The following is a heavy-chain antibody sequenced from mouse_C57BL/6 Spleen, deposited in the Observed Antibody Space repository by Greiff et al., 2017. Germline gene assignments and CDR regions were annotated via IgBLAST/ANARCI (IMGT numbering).Heavy chain of an antibody. CDR2: IDPENGDT. J-gene: IGHJ3*01. CDR1: GFNIKDDY. D-gene: IGHD2-3*01. V-gene: IGHV14-4*01. CDR3: TRGYDGYYGPFAY. Sequence: VQLQQSGAELVRPGASVKLSCTASGFNIKDDYMHWVQQRPEPGLEWIGWIDPENGDTESASKFQGKATIPADTSSNTAYLQLSSLTSEDTAVYYCTRGYDGYYGPFAYWGQGTLVTVSA.